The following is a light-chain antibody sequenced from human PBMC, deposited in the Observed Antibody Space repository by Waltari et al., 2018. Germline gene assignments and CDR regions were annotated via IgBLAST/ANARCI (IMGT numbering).Light chain of an antibody. CDR2: DVS. CDR3: SSYTISDTYV. Sequence: QSALTQPASVSGSPGQSITISCSGTRSDVGAYNYVSWYQQHPDKVPKLMIYDVSNRPSGISNRFSGSKSGNTASLTISGLQAEDEADYYCSSYTISDTYVFGTGTKVTVL. V-gene: IGLV2-14*03. CDR1: RSDVGAYNY. J-gene: IGLJ1*01.